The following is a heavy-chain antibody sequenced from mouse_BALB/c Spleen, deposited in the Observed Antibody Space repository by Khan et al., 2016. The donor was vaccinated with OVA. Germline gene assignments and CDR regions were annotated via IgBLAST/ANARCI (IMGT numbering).Heavy chain of an antibody. V-gene: IGHV5-12*02. CDR2: IINGGGNT. CDR1: GFTFRDYY. CDR3: ARNGYGKGEAMDH. D-gene: IGHD2-1*01. J-gene: IGHJ4*01. Sequence: EVELVESGGGLVQPGGSLKLSCATSGFTFRDYYMYWFRQTPEKRLEWVAYIINGGGNTYYPDTVKGRFTISRDNAKHTLYLQMSRLKSEDTAMYYCARNGYGKGEAMDHWGQGTSVTVSS.